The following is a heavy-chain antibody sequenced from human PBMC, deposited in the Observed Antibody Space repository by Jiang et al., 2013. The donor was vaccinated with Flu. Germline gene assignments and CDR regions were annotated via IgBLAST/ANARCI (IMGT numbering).Heavy chain of an antibody. Sequence: FSLTTTGVAVGWVRQPPGKALEWLAHIFWDDDKRYSPLLKTRLTISKDTSKNQVVLTMTNMAPADTATYYCARVRWAHTVFDYWGPGALVTVSS. CDR3: ARVRWAHTVFDY. D-gene: IGHD3-10*01. J-gene: IGHJ4*02. CDR1: FSLTTTGVA. CDR2: IFWDDDK. V-gene: IGHV2-5*02.